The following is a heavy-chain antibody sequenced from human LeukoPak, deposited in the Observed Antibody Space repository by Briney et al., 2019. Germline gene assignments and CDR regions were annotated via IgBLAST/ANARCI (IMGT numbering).Heavy chain of an antibody. Sequence: SETLSLTCTVSGGSISSSSYYWGWIRQPPGKGLEWIGSIYYSGSTYYNPSLKSRVTISVDTSKNQFSLKLSSVTAADTAVYYCARDRNPAWINWFDPWGQGTLVTVSS. CDR1: GGSISSSSYY. D-gene: IGHD2-2*03. CDR2: IYYSGST. J-gene: IGHJ5*02. V-gene: IGHV4-39*07. CDR3: ARDRNPAWINWFDP.